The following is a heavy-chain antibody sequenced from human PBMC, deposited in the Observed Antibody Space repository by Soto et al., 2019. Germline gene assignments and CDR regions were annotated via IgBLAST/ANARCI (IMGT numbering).Heavy chain of an antibody. J-gene: IGHJ5*02. CDR1: GYTFSNYG. Sequence: QVQLVQSGGEVMTPGASVKVSCKTSGYTFSNYGITWVRQAPGQPLEWLGGISLYSDGTNYAQKFHGRVTMTTDTATTTAYMELRSLRSDDTAIYYCAIVVPGAEAWFGPWGQGTLVTVSS. CDR3: AIVVPGAEAWFGP. V-gene: IGHV1-18*01. D-gene: IGHD2-2*01. CDR2: ISLYSDGT.